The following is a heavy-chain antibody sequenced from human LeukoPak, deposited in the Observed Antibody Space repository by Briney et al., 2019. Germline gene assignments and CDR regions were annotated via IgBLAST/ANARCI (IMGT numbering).Heavy chain of an antibody. J-gene: IGHJ6*03. Sequence: GGSLRLSCAASGFTFSSYAMHWVRQAPGKGLEWVAVISYDGSNKYYADSVKGRFTISRDNSKNTLYLQMNSLRAEDTAVHYCARGDRYDWDYYYYMDVWGKGTTVTISS. D-gene: IGHD1-20*01. CDR3: ARGDRYDWDYYYYMDV. V-gene: IGHV3-30*04. CDR2: ISYDGSNK. CDR1: GFTFSSYA.